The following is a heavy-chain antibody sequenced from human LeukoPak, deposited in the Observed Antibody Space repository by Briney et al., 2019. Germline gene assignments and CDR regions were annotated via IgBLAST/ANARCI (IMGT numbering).Heavy chain of an antibody. D-gene: IGHD5-12*01. CDR1: GFSLSSYA. CDR2: ISGSGGST. CDR3: AKQWLHWQIDY. V-gene: IGHV3-23*01. Sequence: GGSLRLSCAASGFSLSSYAMSWVRQAPGKGLEWVSAISGSGGSTYYADSVKGRFTISRDNSKNTLYLQMNSLRAEDTAVYYCAKQWLHWQIDYWGQGTLVTVSS. J-gene: IGHJ4*02.